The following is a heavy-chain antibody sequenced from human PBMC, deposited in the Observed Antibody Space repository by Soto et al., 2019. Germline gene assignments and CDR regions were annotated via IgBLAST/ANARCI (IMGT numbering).Heavy chain of an antibody. D-gene: IGHD3-16*02. J-gene: IGHJ4*02. CDR3: ARGPNADKVDR. Sequence: SETLSLTCIVSGGSIISDSYYWSWIRQSPGKGLEWIGHIYENGKTYSNPSLKRRDNISVDTSNSQNSIKLNTMTAADTAVYYCARGPNADKVDRWGQGMLVTVS. CDR1: GGSIISDSYY. CDR2: IYENGKT. V-gene: IGHV4-30-4*01.